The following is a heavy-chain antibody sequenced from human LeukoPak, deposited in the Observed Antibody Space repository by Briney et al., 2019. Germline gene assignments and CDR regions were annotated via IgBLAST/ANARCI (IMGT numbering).Heavy chain of an antibody. J-gene: IGHJ4*02. D-gene: IGHD1-26*01. CDR2: MNPNSGNT. Sequence: ASVKVSCKASGYTFTSYDINWVRQATGQGLEWMGWMNPNSGNTGYAQKFQGRVTMTRNTSIGTAYMELSSLRSEDTAVYYCAIIGSGSYFFDYWGQGTLVTVSS. V-gene: IGHV1-8*01. CDR1: GYTFTSYD. CDR3: AIIGSGSYFFDY.